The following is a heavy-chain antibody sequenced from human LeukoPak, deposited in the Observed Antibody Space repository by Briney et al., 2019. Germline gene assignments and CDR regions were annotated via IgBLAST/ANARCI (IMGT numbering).Heavy chain of an antibody. CDR3: ARTLGWASSRYPFDG. J-gene: IGHJ4*02. D-gene: IGHD3-16*02. V-gene: IGHV4-39*01. Sequence: SETLSLTCTVAGGSISSSNYYWGWIRQPPGKGLEWIGSMYYSGNTDYNPSLKSRVTISVDTSKNQFSLKVNSVTAADTAVYYCARTLGWASSRYPFDGWGQGTLVTVSS. CDR1: GGSISSSNYY. CDR2: MYYSGNT.